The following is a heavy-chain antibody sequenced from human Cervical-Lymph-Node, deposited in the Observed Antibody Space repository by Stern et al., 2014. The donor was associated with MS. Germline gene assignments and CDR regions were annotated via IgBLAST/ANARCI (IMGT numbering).Heavy chain of an antibody. CDR2: INPGDSET. D-gene: IGHD6-13*01. Sequence: VQLVESGAEVKKPGESLKISCKGSGYSFTSYWIGWVRQMSGKGLEWMGVINPGDSETRYSPSFQGQVTISADKSISTAYLQWSSLKASDTAMYYCARLGAAAKPYYFDYWGQGTLVTVSS. V-gene: IGHV5-51*01. CDR1: GYSFTSYW. J-gene: IGHJ4*02. CDR3: ARLGAAAKPYYFDY.